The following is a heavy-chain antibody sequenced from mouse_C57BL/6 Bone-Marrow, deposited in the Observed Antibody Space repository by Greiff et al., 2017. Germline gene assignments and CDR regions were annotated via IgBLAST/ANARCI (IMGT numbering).Heavy chain of an antibody. CDR3: ARPIYDGYYWYFDV. Sequence: EVKLVESGGDLVKPGGSLKLSCAASGFTFSSYGMSWVRQTPDKRLEWVATISSGGSYTYYPDSVKGRFTISRDNAKNTLYLQMSSLKSEDTAMYYCARPIYDGYYWYFDVWGTGTTVTVAS. V-gene: IGHV5-6*01. CDR1: GFTFSSYG. CDR2: ISSGGSYT. D-gene: IGHD2-3*01. J-gene: IGHJ1*03.